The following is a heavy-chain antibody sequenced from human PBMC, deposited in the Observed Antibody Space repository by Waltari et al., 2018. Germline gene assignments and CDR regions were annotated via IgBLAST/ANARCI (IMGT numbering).Heavy chain of an antibody. D-gene: IGHD1-1*01. CDR1: GFTFSSYS. J-gene: IGHJ6*03. CDR2: ISSSSSYI. V-gene: IGHV3-21*01. CDR3: ARCPPRRPRGYYYYMDV. Sequence: EVQLVESGGGLVKPGGSLRLSCAASGFTFSSYSMNWVRQAPGKGLEWVSSISSSSSYIYYADSVKGRFTSSRDNAKNSLYLQMNSLRAEDTAVYYCARCPPRRPRGYYYYMDVWGKGTTVTVSS.